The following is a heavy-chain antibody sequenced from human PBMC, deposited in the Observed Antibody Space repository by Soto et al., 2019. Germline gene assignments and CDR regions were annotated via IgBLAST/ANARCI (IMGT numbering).Heavy chain of an antibody. CDR2: IYYSGST. D-gene: IGHD5-18*01. CDR1: GGSISSYY. CDR3: ARDGAMAHYYGMDV. J-gene: IGHJ6*02. V-gene: IGHV4-59*01. Sequence: QVQLQESGPGLVKPSETLSLTCTVSGGSISSYYWSWIRQPPGKGLEWIGYIYYSGSTNYNPSLKSRVTISVDTSKSQFSLKLSSVTAADTAVYYCARDGAMAHYYGMDVWGQGTTVTVSS.